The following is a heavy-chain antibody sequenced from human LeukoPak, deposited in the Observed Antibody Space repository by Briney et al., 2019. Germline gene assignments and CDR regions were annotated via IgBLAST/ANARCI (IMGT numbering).Heavy chain of an antibody. CDR2: ISAYNGNT. J-gene: IGHJ4*02. CDR1: GYTFTSYG. CDR3: ARSPYGSGSYLFPRMADY. Sequence: ASVKVSCKASGYTFTSYGISWVRQAPGQGLEWMGWISAYNGNTNYAQKLQGRVTMTTDTSTSTAYMELRSLRSDDTAVYYCARSPYGSGSYLFPRMADYWGQGTLVTVSS. V-gene: IGHV1-18*04. D-gene: IGHD3-10*01.